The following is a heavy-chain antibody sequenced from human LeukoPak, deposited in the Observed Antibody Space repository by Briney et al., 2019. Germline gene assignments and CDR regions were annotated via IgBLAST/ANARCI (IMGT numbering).Heavy chain of an antibody. CDR3: ARVYYDILTGYYPFDY. CDR2: IYYSGST. J-gene: IGHJ4*02. D-gene: IGHD3-9*01. Sequence: SETLSLTCTVSGGSNSSSSYYWGWIRQPPGKGLEWIGSIYYSGSTYYNPSLKSRVTISVDTSKNQFSPKLSSVTAADTAVYYCARVYYDILTGYYPFDYWGQGTLVTVSS. V-gene: IGHV4-39*07. CDR1: GGSNSSSSYY.